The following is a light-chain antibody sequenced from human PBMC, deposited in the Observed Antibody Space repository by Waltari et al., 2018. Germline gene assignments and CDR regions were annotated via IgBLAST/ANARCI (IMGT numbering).Light chain of an antibody. CDR1: SSDVGTYTR. CDR3: CSYAGAYTYV. J-gene: IGLJ1*01. V-gene: IGLV2-11*01. Sequence: QSALTQPRSVSGSPGQSFTIPSTETSSDVGTYTRVPGYQQPQGRAPKLMIYDVSKRPSGVPSRFSGSKSGNTASLTISGLQAEDEADYYCCSYAGAYTYVFGTGTKVTVL. CDR2: DVS.